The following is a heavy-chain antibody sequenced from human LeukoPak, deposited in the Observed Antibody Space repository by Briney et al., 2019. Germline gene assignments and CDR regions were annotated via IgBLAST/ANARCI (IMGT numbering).Heavy chain of an antibody. J-gene: IGHJ4*02. CDR1: AFTVSSNY. D-gene: IGHD3-9*01. CDR3: ARYYDILTGHDY. CDR2: IYSGGST. V-gene: IGHV3-66*01. Sequence: GGSLRLSCAASAFTVSSNYMSWVRQAPGKGLEWVSVIYSGGSTYYADSVKGRFTISRDNSKNTLYLQMNSLRAEDTAVYYCARYYDILTGHDYWGQGTLVTVSS.